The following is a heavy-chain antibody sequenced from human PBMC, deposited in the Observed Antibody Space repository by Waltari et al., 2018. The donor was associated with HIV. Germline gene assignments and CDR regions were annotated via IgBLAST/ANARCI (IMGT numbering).Heavy chain of an antibody. CDR3: VHRQTVTWFDY. V-gene: IGHV2-5*02. Sequence: QITLKESGPTLVKPTQTLTLTCTCSGFSLSTSGVGVGWVRQTSGKALEFLALIYWDDDKRYSPSLKSRLTITKDTSKNQVVLTMTNMDPVDTATYYCVHRQTVTWFDYWGQGTLATVSS. D-gene: IGHD2-21*02. J-gene: IGHJ4*02. CDR1: GFSLSTSGVG. CDR2: IYWDDDK.